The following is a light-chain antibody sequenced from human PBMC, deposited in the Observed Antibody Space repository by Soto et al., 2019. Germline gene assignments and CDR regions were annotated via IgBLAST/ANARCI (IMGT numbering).Light chain of an antibody. V-gene: IGLV1-40*01. J-gene: IGLJ1*01. CDR1: SSNIGAGYD. CDR3: QSYDRSLSGSV. CDR2: GND. Sequence: QSVLTQPPSVSGAPGQGVTISCTGSSSNIGAGYDVHWYQQLPGAAPKLLIFGNDNRPSGVPDRFSGSRSGTSASLAITGLQAEHEADYYCQSYDRSLSGSVFGAGTKVPVL.